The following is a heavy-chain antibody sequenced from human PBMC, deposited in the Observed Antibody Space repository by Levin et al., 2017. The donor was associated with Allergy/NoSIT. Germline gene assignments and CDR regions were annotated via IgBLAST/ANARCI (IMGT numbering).Heavy chain of an antibody. CDR3: ARASLPTNWFDP. CDR2: INPNSGGT. CDR1: GYTFTGYY. J-gene: IGHJ5*02. V-gene: IGHV1-2*06. Sequence: ASVKVSCKASGYTFTGYYMHWVRQAPGQGLEWMGRINPNSGGTNYAQKFQGRVTMTRDTSISTAYMELSRLRSDDTAVYYCARASLPTNWFDPWGQGTLVTVSS. D-gene: IGHD1-1*01.